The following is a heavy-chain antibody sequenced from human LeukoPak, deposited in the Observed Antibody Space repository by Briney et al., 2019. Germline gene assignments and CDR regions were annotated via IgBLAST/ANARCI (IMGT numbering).Heavy chain of an antibody. CDR1: GYTLTELS. V-gene: IGHV1-24*01. D-gene: IGHD6-19*01. CDR2: FDPEDGET. CDR3: ATGLGSGWYFSVVY. Sequence: ASVKVSCKVSGYTLTELSMHWVRQAPGKGLEWMGGFDPEDGETIYAQKFQGRVTMTEDTSTDTAYMELSSLRSEDTAVYYCATGLGSGWYFSVVYWGQGTLVTVSS. J-gene: IGHJ4*02.